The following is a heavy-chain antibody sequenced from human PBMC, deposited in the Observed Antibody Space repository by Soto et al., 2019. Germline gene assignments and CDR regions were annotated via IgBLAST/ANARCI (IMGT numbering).Heavy chain of an antibody. CDR1: GFIFSSYN. CDR3: ARDVVGATKRYGMDV. CDR2: ISSGSSYI. J-gene: IGHJ6*02. Sequence: EVQLVESGGGLVKPGGSLRLSCSASGFIFSSYNMNWVRQAPGKGLEWVSSISSGSSYIYYADSVKGRFTISRDNAENSLYLQMNSLRAEYTAVYYCARDVVGATKRYGMDVWGQGTTVTVSS. D-gene: IGHD1-26*01. V-gene: IGHV3-21*01.